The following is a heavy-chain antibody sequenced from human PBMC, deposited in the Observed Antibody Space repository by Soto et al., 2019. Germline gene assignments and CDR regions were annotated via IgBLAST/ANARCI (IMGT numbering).Heavy chain of an antibody. CDR1: GGSFSGYY. Sequence: SETLSLTCAVYGGSFSGYYWSWIRQPPGKGLEWIGEINHSGSTNYNPSLKSRVTISVDTSKNQFSLKLSSATAADTAVYYCARLYTYGLFYFDYWGRGTLVTVSS. CDR2: INHSGST. J-gene: IGHJ4*01. D-gene: IGHD5-18*01. V-gene: IGHV4-34*01. CDR3: ARLYTYGLFYFDY.